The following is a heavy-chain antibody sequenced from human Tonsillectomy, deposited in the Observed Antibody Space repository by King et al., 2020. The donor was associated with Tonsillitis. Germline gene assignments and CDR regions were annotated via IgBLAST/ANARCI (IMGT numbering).Heavy chain of an antibody. D-gene: IGHD2-2*01. J-gene: IGHJ5*02. Sequence: QLQESGPGLVKPSETLSLTCTVSGGSMSSYYWSWIRQPPGKGLEWIGHISYSGSTNYNASLKSRVTMSIETSKNHFSLNLDSVTAADSAVYYCARGWVKADQLGYGDLFDPWGQGTLVTVSS. CDR3: ARGWVKADQLGYGDLFDP. CDR2: ISYSGST. V-gene: IGHV4-59*01. CDR1: GGSMSSYY.